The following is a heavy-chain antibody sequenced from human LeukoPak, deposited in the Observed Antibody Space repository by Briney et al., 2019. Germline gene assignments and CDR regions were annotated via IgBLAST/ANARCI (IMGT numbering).Heavy chain of an antibody. Sequence: SETLSLTCTVSGGSISSYYWSWIGQPPGKGLEWIGYMYYSGSTNYNPSLRSRVTISVDTSKNQFSLKLSSVTAADTAVYYCARLVSGNYGWFDPWGQGTLVTVSS. CDR1: GGSISSYY. D-gene: IGHD1-7*01. V-gene: IGHV4-59*08. CDR2: MYYSGST. J-gene: IGHJ5*02. CDR3: ARLVSGNYGWFDP.